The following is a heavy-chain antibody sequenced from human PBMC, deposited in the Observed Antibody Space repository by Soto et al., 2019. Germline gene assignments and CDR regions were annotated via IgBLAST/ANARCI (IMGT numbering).Heavy chain of an antibody. Sequence: TETLSVTCAVSGASVSSTYWWSWVRQPPGKGPEWIGEINRRGSANYNPSLKSRVTMSLDISKSQFSLRLTSVTAADTAVYFCARYNAASGTYYFDYWGRGALVTVSS. D-gene: IGHD6-13*01. CDR3: ARYNAASGTYYFDY. CDR2: INRRGSA. V-gene: IGHV4-4*01. J-gene: IGHJ4*02. CDR1: GASVSSTYW.